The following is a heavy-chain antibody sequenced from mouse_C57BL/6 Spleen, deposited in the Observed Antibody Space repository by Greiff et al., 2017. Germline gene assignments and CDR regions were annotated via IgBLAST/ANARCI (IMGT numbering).Heavy chain of an antibody. Sequence: QVQLQQPGAELVMPGASVKLSCKASGYTFTSYWMHWVKQRPGQGLEWIGEIDPSDSYTNYNQKFKGKSTLTVDKSSSTAYMQLSSLTSEDSAVYYCARPLLRGRALWCFDVWGTGTTVTVSS. CDR2: IDPSDSYT. CDR3: ARPLLRGRALWCFDV. V-gene: IGHV1-69*01. CDR1: GYTFTSYW. J-gene: IGHJ1*03. D-gene: IGHD1-1*01.